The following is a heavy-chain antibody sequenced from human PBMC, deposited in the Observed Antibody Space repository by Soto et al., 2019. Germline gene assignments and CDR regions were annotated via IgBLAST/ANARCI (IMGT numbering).Heavy chain of an antibody. Sequence: PGGSLRLSCAASGFTFSNAWMNWVRQAPGKGLEWVGRIKSKTDGGTTDYAAPVKGRFTISRDDSKNTLYLQMNSLKTEDTAVYYCTTAWTHYDYVWGPNAFDIWGQGTMVTVSS. D-gene: IGHD3-16*01. J-gene: IGHJ3*02. CDR3: TTAWTHYDYVWGPNAFDI. CDR2: IKSKTDGGTT. V-gene: IGHV3-15*07. CDR1: GFTFSNAW.